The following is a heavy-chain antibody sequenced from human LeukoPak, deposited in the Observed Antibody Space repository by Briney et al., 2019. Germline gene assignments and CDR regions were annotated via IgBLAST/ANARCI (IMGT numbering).Heavy chain of an antibody. Sequence: SSETLSLTCTVSGGSMTSYYWSWIRESPGKGLEWIGFIYYSGSTYYNPSLKSRVTISVDTSKNQFSLKLSSVTAADTAVYYCARDENWFDPWGQGTLVTVSS. CDR3: ARDENWFDP. V-gene: IGHV4-59*12. CDR1: GGSMTSYY. CDR2: IYYSGST. J-gene: IGHJ5*02.